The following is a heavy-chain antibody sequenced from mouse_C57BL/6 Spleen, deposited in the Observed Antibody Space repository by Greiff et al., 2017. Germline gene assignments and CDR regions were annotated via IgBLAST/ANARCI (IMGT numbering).Heavy chain of an antibody. Sequence: QVQLQQPGAELVMPGASVKLSCKASGYTFTSYWMHWVKQRPGQGLEWIGEIDPSDSYTNYNQKFKGKSTLTVDKSSSTAYMQLSSLTSEDSAVYYCARPGYSNYYAMDYWGQGTSVTVSS. CDR1: GYTFTSYW. J-gene: IGHJ4*01. CDR2: IDPSDSYT. D-gene: IGHD2-5*01. V-gene: IGHV1-69*01. CDR3: ARPGYSNYYAMDY.